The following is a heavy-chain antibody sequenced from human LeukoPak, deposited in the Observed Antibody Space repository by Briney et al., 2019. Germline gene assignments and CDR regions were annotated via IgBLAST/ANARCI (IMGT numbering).Heavy chain of an antibody. J-gene: IGHJ5*02. CDR2: ISGSGGST. V-gene: IGHV3-23*01. CDR3: ARDVSGYGPFDP. D-gene: IGHD5-12*01. CDR1: GFTFSSYA. Sequence: GGSLRLSCAASGFTFSSYAMSWVRQAPGKGLEWVSAISGSGGSTYYADSVKGRFTISRDNSKNTLYLQMNSLRAEDTAMYYCARDVSGYGPFDPWGQGTLVTVSS.